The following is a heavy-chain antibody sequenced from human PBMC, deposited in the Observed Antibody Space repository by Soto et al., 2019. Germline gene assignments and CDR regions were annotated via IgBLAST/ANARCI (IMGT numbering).Heavy chain of an antibody. J-gene: IGHJ2*01. D-gene: IGHD2-2*01. CDR2: ISAYNGNT. V-gene: IGHV1-18*01. CDR3: ARDSFPYCSSTSCQGGYRYFDL. Sequence: ASVKVSCKASGYTFTSYGISWVRQAPGQGLEWMGWISAYNGNTNYAQKLQGRVTMTTDTSTSTAYMELRSLRSDDTAVYYCARDSFPYCSSTSCQGGYRYFDLWGRGTLVTVSS. CDR1: GYTFTSYG.